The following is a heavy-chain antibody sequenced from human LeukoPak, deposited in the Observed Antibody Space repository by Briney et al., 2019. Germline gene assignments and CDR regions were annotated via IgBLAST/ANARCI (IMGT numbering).Heavy chain of an antibody. CDR3: ARWGMGATDY. V-gene: IGHV3-74*01. Sequence: GGALRLSCAASVYTFSSYWMWWVRQAPGKGLVWVSRINSDGSSTGHADSVKGRFTISRDNAKNTLYLQMNNLRAEDTAVYYCARWGMGATDYWGQGTLVTVSS. CDR2: INSDGSST. J-gene: IGHJ4*02. D-gene: IGHD1-26*01. CDR1: VYTFSSYW.